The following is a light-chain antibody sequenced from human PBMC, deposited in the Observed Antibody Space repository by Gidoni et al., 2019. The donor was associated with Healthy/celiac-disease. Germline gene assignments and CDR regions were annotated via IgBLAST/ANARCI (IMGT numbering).Light chain of an antibody. J-gene: IGKJ4*01. CDR3: QQRSNWPLT. CDR1: HSVSSY. V-gene: IGKV3-11*01. Sequence: IVLPQSPATLSLSPWERATLTCSASHSVSSYLAWYQQKPGQAPRLLIYDASNRAAGIPARFSGSGSGTDFTLTISSLEAEDVGVYYCQQRSNWPLTFGGGTKVEIK. CDR2: DAS.